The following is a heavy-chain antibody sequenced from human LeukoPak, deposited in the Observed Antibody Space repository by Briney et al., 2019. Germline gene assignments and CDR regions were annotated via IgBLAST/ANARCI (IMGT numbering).Heavy chain of an antibody. J-gene: IGHJ4*02. CDR2: INHSGST. CDR1: GGSFSGYY. D-gene: IGHD3-3*01. Sequence: PSETLSLTCAVYGGSFSGYYWSWIRQPPGKGLEGIGEINHSGSTNHNPSLKSRVTISVATSKNQFSLTLSSVTAADTAVYYCARGRYYDFWSGYYDYWGQGTLVTVSS. V-gene: IGHV4-34*01. CDR3: ARGRYYDFWSGYYDY.